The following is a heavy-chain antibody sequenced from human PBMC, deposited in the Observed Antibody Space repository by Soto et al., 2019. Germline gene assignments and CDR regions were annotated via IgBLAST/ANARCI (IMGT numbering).Heavy chain of an antibody. J-gene: IGHJ3*02. CDR1: GGTFSSYA. Sequence: QVQLVQSGAEVKKPGSSVKASCKASGGTFSSYAISWVRQAPGQGLEWMGGIIPIFGTANYAQKFQGRVTITADESTSTAYMELSSLRSEDTAVYYCATPTPIVVVPAATDAFDIWGQGTMVTVSS. CDR3: ATPTPIVVVPAATDAFDI. D-gene: IGHD2-2*01. CDR2: IIPIFGTA. V-gene: IGHV1-69*01.